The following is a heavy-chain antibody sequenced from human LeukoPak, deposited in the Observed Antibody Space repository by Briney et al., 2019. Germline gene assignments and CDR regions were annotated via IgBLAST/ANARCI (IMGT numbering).Heavy chain of an antibody. CDR3: AKYPVQLPDKKSYFDY. Sequence: GGSLRLSCAASGFTFSSYGMHWVRQAPGKGLEGVAFIRYDGSNKYYADSVKGRFTISRDNSKNTLYLQMNSLRAEDTAVYYCAKYPVQLPDKKSYFDYWGQGTLVTVSS. CDR1: GFTFSSYG. D-gene: IGHD2-2*01. V-gene: IGHV3-30*02. CDR2: IRYDGSNK. J-gene: IGHJ4*02.